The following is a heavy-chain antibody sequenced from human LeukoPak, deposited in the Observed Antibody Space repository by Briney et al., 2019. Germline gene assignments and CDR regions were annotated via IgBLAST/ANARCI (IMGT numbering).Heavy chain of an antibody. J-gene: IGHJ4*02. Sequence: GGSLRLSCAASGFTFSTYSMHWVRQAPGKGLEWVAVVKYDGSNDFYAESVKGRFTISRDNSRSTLFLQMNSLRIEDTAVYYCVRDHHGDYNYWGQGTLVTVSS. CDR1: GFTFSTYS. CDR3: VRDHHGDYNY. CDR2: VKYDGSND. D-gene: IGHD4-17*01. V-gene: IGHV3-30-3*01.